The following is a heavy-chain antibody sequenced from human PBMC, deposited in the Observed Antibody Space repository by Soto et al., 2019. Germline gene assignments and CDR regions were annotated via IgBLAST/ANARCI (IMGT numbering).Heavy chain of an antibody. CDR1: GFSLSTGGVG. D-gene: IGHD2-2*01. Sequence: QITLKESGPTLVKPTQTLTLTCTFSGFSLSTGGVGVGWIRQPPGKALEWLALIYWDDDKRYSPSLKSRLTITQDPSKNQVVLIMTNMDPVDTATYYCAHRASPPDLEGQLYPYYYYYGLDVWGQGTTVTVSS. CDR3: AHRASPPDLEGQLYPYYYYYGLDV. V-gene: IGHV2-5*02. J-gene: IGHJ6*02. CDR2: IYWDDDK.